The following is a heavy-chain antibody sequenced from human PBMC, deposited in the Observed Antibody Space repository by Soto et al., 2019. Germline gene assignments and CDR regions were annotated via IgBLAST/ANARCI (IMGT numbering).Heavy chain of an antibody. CDR2: SSAYNGKT. CDR3: ARLHRYGDHPPDY. V-gene: IGHV1-18*01. Sequence: QVQLGQSGAEVKKLGASVKVSCRAPGYTLTMYGFTWVRQAPEQGLEWRGWSSAYNGKTDYAEKFQGRVAMTTDSSTTTAYMELRSLRSDDTAVYYCARLHRYGDHPPDYWGQGTPVIVSS. D-gene: IGHD4-17*01. J-gene: IGHJ4*02. CDR1: GYTLTMYG.